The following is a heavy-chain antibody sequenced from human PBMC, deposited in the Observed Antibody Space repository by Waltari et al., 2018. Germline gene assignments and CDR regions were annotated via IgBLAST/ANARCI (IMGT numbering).Heavy chain of an antibody. CDR1: GFAFSSYA. CDR3: AKGLVDGTGGWFDP. D-gene: IGHD1-1*01. V-gene: IGHV3-23*01. CDR2: ISGSGGST. Sequence: EVQLLESGGGLVQPGGSLRLSCAASGFAFSSYAMSWVRRAPGKGLEWVSAISGSGGSTYYADSVKGRFTISRDNSKNTLYLQMNSLRAEDTAVYYCAKGLVDGTGGWFDPWGQGTLVTVSS. J-gene: IGHJ5*02.